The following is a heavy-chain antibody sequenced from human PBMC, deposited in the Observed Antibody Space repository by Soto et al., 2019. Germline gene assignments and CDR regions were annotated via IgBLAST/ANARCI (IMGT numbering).Heavy chain of an antibody. D-gene: IGHD4-17*01. CDR2: INPSGGST. J-gene: IGHJ3*02. CDR3: ATQSMTTTVVTYDVFDI. Sequence: QVQLVQSGAEVKKPGASVKVSCKASGYTFTSYYMHWVRQAPGQGLEWMGIINPSGGSTSYAQKFQGRVTMTRDTSTSTVYMELSSLRSEDTAVYYCATQSMTTTVVTYDVFDIWGQGTMVTVSS. CDR1: GYTFTSYY. V-gene: IGHV1-46*01.